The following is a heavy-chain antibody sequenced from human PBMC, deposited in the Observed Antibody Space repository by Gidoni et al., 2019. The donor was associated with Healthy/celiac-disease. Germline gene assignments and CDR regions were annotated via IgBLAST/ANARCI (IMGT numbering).Heavy chain of an antibody. CDR1: GGTFSSYA. CDR2: IIPIFSTA. D-gene: IGHD3-22*01. J-gene: IGHJ4*02. Sequence: QVQLVQSGAEVKKPGSSVKVSCKAYGGTFSSYANSWVRQAPGQGPEWMGGIIPIFSTANYAQEFQGRVTITADESTSTAYMGLSSLRSEDTAVYYCARSQRDYYYDRRVENDFDYWGQGTLVTVSS. CDR3: ARSQRDYYYDRRVENDFDY. V-gene: IGHV1-69*01.